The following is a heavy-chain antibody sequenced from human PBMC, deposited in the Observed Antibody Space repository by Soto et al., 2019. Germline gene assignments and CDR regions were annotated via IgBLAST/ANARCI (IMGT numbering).Heavy chain of an antibody. Sequence: QVQLVQSGAEVKKPGASVKVSCKASGYTFIGYYLHWVRQAPGLGLEWMGRINPRSGDTTYAQKFQGRLTMTRDTSISTAYMELSSLRSDITAVYYCGRDGVGATPLGWFDPWGQGSLVTVSS. J-gene: IGHJ5*02. V-gene: IGHV1-2*06. CDR1: GYTFIGYY. D-gene: IGHD1-26*01. CDR3: GRDGVGATPLGWFDP. CDR2: INPRSGDT.